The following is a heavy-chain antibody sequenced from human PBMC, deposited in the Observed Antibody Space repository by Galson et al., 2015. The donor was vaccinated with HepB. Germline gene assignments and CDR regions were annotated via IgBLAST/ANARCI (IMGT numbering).Heavy chain of an antibody. CDR2: IRYDGSTK. V-gene: IGHV3-30*02. CDR3: ARGRINSGTYSLGY. J-gene: IGHJ4*02. Sequence: SLRLSCAASGFTFSSYGMHWVRQAPGKGLEWVAFIRYDGSTKYYADSVKGRFTISRDNSKNTLYLQMNSLRAEDTAVYYCARGRINSGTYSLGYWGQGTLVTVSS. CDR1: GFTFSSYG. D-gene: IGHD1-26*01.